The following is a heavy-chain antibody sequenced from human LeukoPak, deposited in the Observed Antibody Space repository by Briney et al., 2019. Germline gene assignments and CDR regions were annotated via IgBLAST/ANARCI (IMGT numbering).Heavy chain of an antibody. V-gene: IGHV3-7*04. CDR3: ARGGLYGDYYFDY. CDR1: GFTFTSYW. J-gene: IGHJ4*02. D-gene: IGHD2-21*02. CDR2: TKHDGSER. Sequence: GGCLRLSCAASGFTFTSYWMTWVRQAPGKGLEWVANTKHDGSERYYVDSVKGRFTISRDNVKNSLFLQMDSLRAEDTAVYYCARGGLYGDYYFDYWGQGTLVTVTS.